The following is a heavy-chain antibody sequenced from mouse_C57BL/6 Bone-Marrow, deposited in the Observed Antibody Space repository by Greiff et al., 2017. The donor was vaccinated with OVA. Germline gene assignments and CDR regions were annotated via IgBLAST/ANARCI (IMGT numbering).Heavy chain of an antibody. CDR2: IRLKSDNYAT. Sequence: EVKLMESGGGLVQPGGSMKLSCVASGFTFSNYWMNWVRQSPEKGLEWVAQIRLKSDNYATHYAESLKGRFTISRDDSKSSVYLQMNNLRAEEIGIYYCTGYYSNYYARDYWGQGTSVTVSS. CDR1: GFTFSNYW. J-gene: IGHJ4*01. CDR3: TGYYSNYYARDY. V-gene: IGHV6-3*01. D-gene: IGHD2-5*01.